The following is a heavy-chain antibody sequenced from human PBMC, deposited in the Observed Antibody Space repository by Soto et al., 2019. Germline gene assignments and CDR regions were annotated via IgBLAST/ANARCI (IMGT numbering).Heavy chain of an antibody. V-gene: IGHV1-2*02. D-gene: IGHD2-2*03. CDR2: INPNSGGT. CDR3: ARGLDIGADSEYYYYRMDV. J-gene: IGHJ6*02. CDR1: GYTFTGYY. Sequence: ASVKVSCKASGYTFTGYYMHWVRQAPGQGLEWMGWINPNSGGTNYAQKFQGRVTMTRDTTISTTYREQSRLRSDDTAVYYCARGLDIGADSEYYYYRMDVWGQVTTVIFSS.